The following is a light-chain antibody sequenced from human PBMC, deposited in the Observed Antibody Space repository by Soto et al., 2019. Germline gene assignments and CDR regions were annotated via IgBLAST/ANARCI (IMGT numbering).Light chain of an antibody. CDR1: QRLLHSNGFNY. CDR3: MQALQSPRT. CDR2: LGS. J-gene: IGKJ2*01. V-gene: IGKV2-28*01. Sequence: DVVMTQSPLSLPVTPGEPASISCNSSQRLLHSNGFNYLAWYLQRPGQSPQLLIYLGSNRASGVPDRFGGSGSGTDFTLKISRVEADDVGVYYCMQALQSPRTFGQGSKLEIK.